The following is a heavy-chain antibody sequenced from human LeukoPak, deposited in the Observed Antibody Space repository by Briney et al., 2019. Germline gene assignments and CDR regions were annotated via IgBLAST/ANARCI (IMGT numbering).Heavy chain of an antibody. D-gene: IGHD3-3*01. CDR2: ISSSSSTI. J-gene: IGHJ4*02. CDR3: AREGTIFGVVIIGGYFDY. CDR1: GFTFSSYS. V-gene: IGHV3-48*01. Sequence: GGSLRLSCAASGFTFSSYSMNWVRQAPGKGLEWVSYISSSSSTIYYADSVKGRFAISRDNAKNSLYLQMNSLRAEDTAVYYCAREGTIFGVVIIGGYFDYWGQGTLVTVSS.